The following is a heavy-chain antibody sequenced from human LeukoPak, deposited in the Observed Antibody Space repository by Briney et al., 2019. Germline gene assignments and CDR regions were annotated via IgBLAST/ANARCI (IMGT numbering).Heavy chain of an antibody. V-gene: IGHV1-2*02. D-gene: IGHD2/OR15-2a*01. CDR3: VTSTEYFSTWGAFDI. Sequence: ASVKVSCKAAGLTFTAFYMHSVRQAPGQGLEWMAWIHVRSGGTNYAQRFQGRVTMTRDTSISTAYMELSSLRSDDTAIYYRVTSTEYFSTWGAFDIWGQGTMVTASS. CDR2: IHVRSGGT. J-gene: IGHJ3*02. CDR1: GLTFTAFY.